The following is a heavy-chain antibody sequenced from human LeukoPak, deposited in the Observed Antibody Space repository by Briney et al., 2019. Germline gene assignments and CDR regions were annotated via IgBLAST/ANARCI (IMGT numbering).Heavy chain of an antibody. CDR2: IYYSGST. V-gene: IGHV4-39*07. J-gene: IGHJ5*02. D-gene: IGHD6-13*01. Sequence: PSQTLSLTCSVSGGSISTYYWGWIRQPPGKWLEWLGSIYYSGSTYYNPSLKSRVTISVDTSKNQFSLKLSSVTAADTAVYYCAREEGSSRGNWFDPWGQGTLVTVSS. CDR1: GGSISTYY. CDR3: AREEGSSRGNWFDP.